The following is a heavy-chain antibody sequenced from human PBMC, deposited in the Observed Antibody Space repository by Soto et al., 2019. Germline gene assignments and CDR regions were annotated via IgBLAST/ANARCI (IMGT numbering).Heavy chain of an antibody. D-gene: IGHD3-3*01. CDR1: GGSVSSGSYY. V-gene: IGHV4-61*01. CDR2: IYYSGST. J-gene: IGHJ6*02. CDR3: ARVLRWSGYQAFYYYYYYGMDV. Sequence: PSETLSLTCTASGGSVSSGSYYWSWIRQPPGKGLEWIGYIYYSGSTNYNPSLKSRVTISVDTSKNQFALKLSSVTAADTAVYYCARVLRWSGYQAFYYYYYYGMDVWGQGTTVTVSS.